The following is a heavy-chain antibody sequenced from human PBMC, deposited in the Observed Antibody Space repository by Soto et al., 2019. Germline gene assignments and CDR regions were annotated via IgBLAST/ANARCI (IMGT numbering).Heavy chain of an antibody. V-gene: IGHV3-21*01. CDR2: ISSSSSYI. CDR1: GFTFSSYS. CDR3: ARGPDGYNSV. J-gene: IGHJ4*02. Sequence: GGALRLSCAASGFTFSSYSMNWVRQAPGKGLEWVSSISSSSSYIYYADSVKGRFTISRDNAKNSLYLQMNSLRAEDTAVYYCARGPDGYNSVWGQGTLVTVSS. D-gene: IGHD5-12*01.